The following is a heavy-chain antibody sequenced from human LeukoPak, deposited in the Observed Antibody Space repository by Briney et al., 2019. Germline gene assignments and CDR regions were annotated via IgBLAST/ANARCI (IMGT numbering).Heavy chain of an antibody. D-gene: IGHD3-16*01. CDR2: ISGSGGST. CDR1: GFSFSSYN. J-gene: IGHJ4*02. CDR3: AKDRGERTFDY. V-gene: IGHV3-23*01. Sequence: SGGSLRLSCAASGFSFSSYNMNWVRLAPGKGLEWVSAISGSGGSTYYADSVKGRFTISRDNSKNTLYLQMNSLRAEDTAVYYCAKDRGERTFDYWGQGTLVTVSS.